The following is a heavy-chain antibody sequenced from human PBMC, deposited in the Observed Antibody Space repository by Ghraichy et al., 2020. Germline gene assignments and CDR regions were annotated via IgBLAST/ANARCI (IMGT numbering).Heavy chain of an antibody. CDR3: VRNIIIISH. J-gene: IGHJ4*02. Sequence: GGSLRLSCAASGFTFSHYWMTWVRQAPGKGLEWVANIKQDGSEKYYVDSVKGRFTISRDNAKSSLYLQMDSLRVEDTAVYYCVRNIIIISHWGQGTQVTVSS. V-gene: IGHV3-7*04. CDR2: IKQDGSEK. D-gene: IGHD1-14*01. CDR1: GFTFSHYW.